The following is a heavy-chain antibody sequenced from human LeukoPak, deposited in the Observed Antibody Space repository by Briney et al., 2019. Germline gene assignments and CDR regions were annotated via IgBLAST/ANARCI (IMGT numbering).Heavy chain of an antibody. CDR3: ARMNGSGSYAYFDY. J-gene: IGHJ4*02. CDR2: IYYSGST. Sequence: SETLSLTCTVSGGSISSSSYYWGWIRQPPGKGLEWIGSIYYSGSTYYNPSLKSRVTISVDTSKNQFSLKLSSVTAVDTAVYYCARMNGSGSYAYFDYWGQGTLVTVSS. D-gene: IGHD3-10*01. V-gene: IGHV4-39*01. CDR1: GGSISSSSYY.